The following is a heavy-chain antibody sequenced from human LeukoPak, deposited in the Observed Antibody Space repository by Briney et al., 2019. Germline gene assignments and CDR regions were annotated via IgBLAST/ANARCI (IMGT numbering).Heavy chain of an antibody. Sequence: PGGSLRLSCAASGFTFSSYGMHWVRQAPGKGLEWVAFIRYDGSNKYYADSVEGRFTISRDNSKNTLYLQMNSLRAEDTAVYYCAKDLRLGEYFQHWGQGTLVTVSS. D-gene: IGHD3-16*01. CDR3: AKDLRLGEYFQH. CDR1: GFTFSSYG. J-gene: IGHJ1*01. CDR2: IRYDGSNK. V-gene: IGHV3-30*02.